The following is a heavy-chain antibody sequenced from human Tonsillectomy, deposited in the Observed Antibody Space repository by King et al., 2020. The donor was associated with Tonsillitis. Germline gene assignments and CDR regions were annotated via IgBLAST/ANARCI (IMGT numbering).Heavy chain of an antibody. V-gene: IGHV3-53*01. CDR1: GFTVSSNY. Sequence: VQLVESGGGLIQPGESLRLSCAASGFTVSSNYMSWGRQAPGKGLEWVSFIYSGGSPYYADSVKGRFTISRDNSKNTLYLQMNSLRAEDTAVYYCATRSIPYYYYAMDVWGQGTTVTVSS. J-gene: IGHJ6*02. CDR2: IYSGGSP. CDR3: ATRSIPYYYYAMDV.